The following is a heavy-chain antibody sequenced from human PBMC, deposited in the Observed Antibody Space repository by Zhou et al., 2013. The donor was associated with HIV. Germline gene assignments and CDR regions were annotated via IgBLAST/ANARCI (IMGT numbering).Heavy chain of an antibody. D-gene: IGHD6-13*01. CDR3: ARGGIGSTWFPKAFSYNRAMDV. J-gene: IGHJ6*02. CDR1: GGTFSSYA. CDR2: IIPKFAVA. Sequence: QVQLVQSGAEVKKPGSSVKVSCKASGGTFSSYAISWVRQAPGQGLEWMGGIIPKFAVATYAQKFQGRVTMTTDTSTNIAYMEVKSLRFDDTAVYYCARGGIGSTWFPKAFSYNRAMDVWGQGTAVTVSS. V-gene: IGHV1-69*17.